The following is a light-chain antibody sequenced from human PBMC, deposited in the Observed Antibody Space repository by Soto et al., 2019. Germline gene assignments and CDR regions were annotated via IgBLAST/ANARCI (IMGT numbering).Light chain of an antibody. CDR2: KAS. V-gene: IGKV1-5*03. Sequence: DIQMTQSPSTLSASVGDRVTITCRASQSISSWLAWYQQRPGKAPNLLIYKASSLESGVPSRFSGSGSGTEFTLTISSLQPDDFETYYCQQYNSYCSFGQGTKVEIK. CDR3: QQYNSYCS. CDR1: QSISSW. J-gene: IGKJ1*01.